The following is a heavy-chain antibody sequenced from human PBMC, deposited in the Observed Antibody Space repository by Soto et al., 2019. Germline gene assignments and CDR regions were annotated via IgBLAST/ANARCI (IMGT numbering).Heavy chain of an antibody. Sequence: PSETLSLTCTVSGGSISSSSYYWGWIRQPPGKGLEWIGSIYYSGSTYYNPSLKSRVTISVDTSKNQFSLKLSSVTAADTAVYYCARRNYDYVWGSYQNWGQGTLVTSPQ. CDR3: ARRNYDYVWGSYQN. J-gene: IGHJ4*02. D-gene: IGHD3-16*01. CDR2: IYYSGST. V-gene: IGHV4-39*01. CDR1: GGSISSSSYY.